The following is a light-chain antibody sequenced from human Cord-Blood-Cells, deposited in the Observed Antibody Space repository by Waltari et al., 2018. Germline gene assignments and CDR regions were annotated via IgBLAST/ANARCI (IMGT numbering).Light chain of an antibody. J-gene: IGLJ3*02. V-gene: IGLV2-8*01. CDR2: EVS. CDR3: SSYAGSNNLV. Sequence: QSALTQPPSASGSPGQSVTISCTGTRSDVGGYNYVSWYQQHPGKAPHRMIYEVSKRPSGVPDRFSGSKSGNTASLTVSGLQAEDEADYYCSSYAGSNNLVFGGGTKLTVL. CDR1: RSDVGGYNY.